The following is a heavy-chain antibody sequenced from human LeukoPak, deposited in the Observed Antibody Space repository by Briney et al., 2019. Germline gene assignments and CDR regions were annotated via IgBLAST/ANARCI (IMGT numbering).Heavy chain of an antibody. CDR1: GDFISSSPDY. Sequence: PSETLSLTCTVSGDFISSSPDYWGWIRQPPGKGLEWIASIYYSGSTSYNPSLKSRVTISVDTSKNQFSLRLTSVTAADTALYPCARHGTDDHADYDFAAVFDTCGRGTLVAVSS. J-gene: IGHJ4*02. V-gene: IGHV4-39*01. CDR2: IYYSGST. CDR3: ARHGTDDHADYDFAAVFDT. D-gene: IGHD3-3*01.